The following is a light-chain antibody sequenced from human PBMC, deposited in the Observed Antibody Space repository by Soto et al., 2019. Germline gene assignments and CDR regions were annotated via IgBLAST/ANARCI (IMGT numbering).Light chain of an antibody. CDR2: EVS. V-gene: IGLV2-23*02. J-gene: IGLJ1*01. Sequence: QSALTQPASVSGSPGQSITISCTGTSSDVGSYNLVSWYQQHPGKAPKLMIFEVSKRPSGLSNRFSASKSGNTASLTISGLQAEDEAEYYCWSYARSRTYVFGTGTKVTVL. CDR3: WSYARSRTYV. CDR1: SSDVGSYNL.